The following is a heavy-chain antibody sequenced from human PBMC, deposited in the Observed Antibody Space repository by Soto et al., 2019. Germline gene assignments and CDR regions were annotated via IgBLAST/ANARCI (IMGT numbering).Heavy chain of an antibody. CDR2: LTPNNDNT. Sequence: QVQLVQSEAEVKKPGASVKVSCKASGYTFTSYDIHWVRQATGQGLEWMGWLTPNNDNTGYAQKFRGRVTMTRDTSTSTAYMELSSLRSEDTAVYYCARGGRHDSYLDYWGQGTLVTVSS. CDR1: GYTFTSYD. D-gene: IGHD3-16*02. CDR3: ARGGRHDSYLDY. V-gene: IGHV1-8*01. J-gene: IGHJ4*02.